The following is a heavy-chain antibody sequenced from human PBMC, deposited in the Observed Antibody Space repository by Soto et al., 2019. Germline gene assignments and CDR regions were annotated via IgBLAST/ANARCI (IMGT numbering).Heavy chain of an antibody. J-gene: IGHJ6*02. V-gene: IGHV3-30-3*01. Sequence: QVQLVESGGGVVQPGRSLRLSCAASGFTFSSYAMHWVRQAPGKGLEWVAVISYDGSNKYYADSVKGRFTISRDNSKNTLYLQMNSLRAEDTAVYYCARDCRARSRARYYYYYGMDVWGQGTTVTVSS. CDR2: ISYDGSNK. CDR1: GFTFSSYA. CDR3: ARDCRARSRARYYYYYGMDV.